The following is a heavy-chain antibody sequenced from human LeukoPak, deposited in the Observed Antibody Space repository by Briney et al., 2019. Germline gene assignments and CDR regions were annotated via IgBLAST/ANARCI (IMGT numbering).Heavy chain of an antibody. CDR3: ARGVPLGYCTYGVCYPPYYFDY. J-gene: IGHJ4*02. V-gene: IGHV1-8*03. D-gene: IGHD2-8*01. CDR1: GYTFISYN. Sequence: ASVRVSCKASGYTFISYNINWLRQATGQGLEWMGWVNHRSGDAGYLQKFQGRLTITRDSSIDTAYMDLSGLSSEDTSIYYCARGVPLGYCTYGVCYPPYYFDYWGQGTLVTASS. CDR2: VNHRSGDA.